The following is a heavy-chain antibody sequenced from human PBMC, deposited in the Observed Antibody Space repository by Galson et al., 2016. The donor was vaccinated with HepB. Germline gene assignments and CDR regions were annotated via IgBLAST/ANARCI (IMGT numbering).Heavy chain of an antibody. J-gene: IGHJ6*02. Sequence: SLRLSCAVSGISVSSYAVSWVRQAPGKGLEWVSAISGRGDSTYYADSVKGRFTISRDNSKNTVYLQMNSLRAGDTAVYYCAKEGDYSYDYYSMDVWGQGTTVTVSS. V-gene: IGHV3-23*01. D-gene: IGHD4-17*01. CDR2: ISGRGDST. CDR1: GISVSSYA. CDR3: AKEGDYSYDYYSMDV.